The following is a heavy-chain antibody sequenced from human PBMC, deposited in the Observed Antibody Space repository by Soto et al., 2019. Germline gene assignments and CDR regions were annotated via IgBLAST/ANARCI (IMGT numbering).Heavy chain of an antibody. Sequence: SETLSLTCTASGGSISSYYLSWIRQPPGKGLEWIGYVYYSGSTNYNPSLKSRVTISVDTSKNQFSLKLSSVTAADTAVYYCARYSSSWLLFDHWGQGTLVTVSS. CDR1: GGSISSYY. CDR3: ARYSSSWLLFDH. V-gene: IGHV4-59*01. J-gene: IGHJ4*02. CDR2: VYYSGST. D-gene: IGHD6-13*01.